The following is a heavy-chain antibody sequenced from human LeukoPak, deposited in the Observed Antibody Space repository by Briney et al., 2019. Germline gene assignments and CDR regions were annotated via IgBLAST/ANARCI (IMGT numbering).Heavy chain of an antibody. J-gene: IGHJ4*02. Sequence: GGSLRLSCAASGCTVSSNDMSWVRQAPGKGLEWVSVIYSGGRTFYADSVKGRFTISRDNSKNTLYLQMNSLRAEDTAVYYCAIYDSSGYYNYWGQGTLVTVSS. CDR3: AIYDSSGYYNY. CDR2: IYSGGRT. V-gene: IGHV3-53*01. D-gene: IGHD3-22*01. CDR1: GCTVSSND.